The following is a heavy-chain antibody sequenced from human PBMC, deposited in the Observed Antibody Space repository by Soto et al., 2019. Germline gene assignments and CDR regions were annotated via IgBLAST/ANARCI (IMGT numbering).Heavy chain of an antibody. J-gene: IGHJ6*02. CDR3: VRDLRRQWRRLDPESYTGMDV. CDR2: MKPDDGGP. V-gene: IGHV1-2*02. D-gene: IGHD5-12*01. Sequence: GPSGKVSWKSVGYSLSDDCIHWVRQAPGQGLEWLGWMKPDDGGPNYAQNFQGRVIMTRDTSTDTDYMELTRLTSDDTAVYFCVRDLRRQWRRLDPESYTGMDVWGQGTTVTVPS. CDR1: GYSLSDDC.